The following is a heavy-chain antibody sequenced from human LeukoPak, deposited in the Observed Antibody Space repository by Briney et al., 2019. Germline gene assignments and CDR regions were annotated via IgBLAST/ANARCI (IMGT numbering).Heavy chain of an antibody. D-gene: IGHD2-15*01. CDR1: GFTFTRYA. J-gene: IGHJ3*02. V-gene: IGHV3-23*01. Sequence: GGSLRLSCAASGFTFTRYAMSWVRQAPGRGLEWVSGIRGSGGSTYYADSVKGRFTISRDNSKNTLYLQMNSLGAEDTAVYYCAKDFVVVIAAGDAFDIWGQGTMVTVSS. CDR2: IRGSGGST. CDR3: AKDFVVVIAAGDAFDI.